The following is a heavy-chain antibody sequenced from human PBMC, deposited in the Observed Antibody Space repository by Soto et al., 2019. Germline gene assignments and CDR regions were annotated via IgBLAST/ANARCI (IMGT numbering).Heavy chain of an antibody. CDR3: ARVSCGRTNYYYYGMDV. V-gene: IGHV3-33*01. CDR1: GFTFSSYG. J-gene: IGHJ6*02. D-gene: IGHD2-15*01. Sequence: QVQLVESGGGVVQPGRSLRLSCAASGFTFSSYGMHWVRQAPGKGPEWVAVIWFDGSIKYYADPVKGRFTISRDNSKNTLYLQMNSLRAEDTAVYYCARVSCGRTNYYYYGMDVWGQWTTVTVSS. CDR2: IWFDGSIK.